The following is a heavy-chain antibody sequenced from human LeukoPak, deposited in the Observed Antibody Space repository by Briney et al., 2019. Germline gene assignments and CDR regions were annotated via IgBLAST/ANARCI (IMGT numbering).Heavy chain of an antibody. V-gene: IGHV4-4*07. CDR1: GGSISSYY. CDR2: IYTSGST. J-gene: IGHJ6*03. Sequence: SETLSLTCTVPGGSISSYYWSWIRQPAGKGLEWIGRIYTSGSTNYNPSLKSRVTMSVDTSKNQFSLKLSSVTAADTAVYYCARYYDSSGSTMGYYYYMDVWGKGTTVTVSS. D-gene: IGHD3-22*01. CDR3: ARYYDSSGSTMGYYYYMDV.